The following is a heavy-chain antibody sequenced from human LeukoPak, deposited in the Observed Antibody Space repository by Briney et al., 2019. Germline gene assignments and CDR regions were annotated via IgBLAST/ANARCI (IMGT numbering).Heavy chain of an antibody. Sequence: SETLSLTCAVYGGSFSGYYWSWIRQPPGRGLEWIGEINHSGSTNYNPSLKSRVTISVDTSKNQFSLKLSSVTAADTAVYYCARIAAAGTDYWGQGTLVTVSS. D-gene: IGHD6-13*01. V-gene: IGHV4-34*01. CDR2: INHSGST. CDR1: GGSFSGYY. J-gene: IGHJ4*02. CDR3: ARIAAAGTDY.